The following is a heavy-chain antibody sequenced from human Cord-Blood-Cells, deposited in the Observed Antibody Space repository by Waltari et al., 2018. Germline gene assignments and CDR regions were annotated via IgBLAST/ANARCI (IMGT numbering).Heavy chain of an antibody. D-gene: IGHD6-19*01. Sequence: QVQLVESGGGVVQPGRSLRLSCAASGFTFSTYAMPWVRPAPGKGLEWVAVISYDGSNKYYADSVKGRFTISRDNSKNTLYLQMNSLRAEDTAVYYCARDGAVAGFDWYFDLWGRGTLVTVSS. CDR1: GFTFSTYA. J-gene: IGHJ2*01. CDR3: ARDGAVAGFDWYFDL. V-gene: IGHV3-30*04. CDR2: ISYDGSNK.